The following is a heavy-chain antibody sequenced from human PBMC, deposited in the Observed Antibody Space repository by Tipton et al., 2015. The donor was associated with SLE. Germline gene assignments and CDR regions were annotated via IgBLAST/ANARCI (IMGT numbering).Heavy chain of an antibody. J-gene: IGHJ4*02. V-gene: IGHV4-34*01. Sequence: TLSLTCAVYGGSFSGYYWSWIRQPPGKGLEWIGEINHSGSTNYNPSLKSRVTISVDTSKNQFSLKLSSVTAADTAVYYCARGFNRREVDYWGQGTLVTVSS. CDR1: GGSFSGYY. CDR2: INHSGST. D-gene: IGHD2/OR15-2a*01. CDR3: ARGFNRREVDY.